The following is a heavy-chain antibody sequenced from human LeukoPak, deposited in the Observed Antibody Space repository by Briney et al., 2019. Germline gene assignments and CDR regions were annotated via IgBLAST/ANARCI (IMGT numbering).Heavy chain of an antibody. J-gene: IGHJ4*02. CDR1: GFSFTDSW. V-gene: IGHV3-7*04. CDR3: ARVRYGNYFDY. CDR2: IKPDGTEN. D-gene: IGHD3-16*02. Sequence: GGSLRLSCAASGFSFTDSWMSWVRQPPGKGLEWVVNIKPDGTENYYVDSLKSRFTVSRENAKNSLYLQMSSLRAEDTAVYYCARVRYGNYFDYWGQGTLVTVSS.